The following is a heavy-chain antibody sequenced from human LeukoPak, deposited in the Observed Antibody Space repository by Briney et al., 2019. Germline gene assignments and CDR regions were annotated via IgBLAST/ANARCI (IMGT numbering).Heavy chain of an antibody. CDR2: ISAYNGNT. J-gene: IGHJ5*02. V-gene: IGHV1-18*01. D-gene: IGHD1-7*01. CDR3: ARGLQRITGTTWFDP. Sequence: ASVKVSCKASGGTFSSYAISWVRQAPGQGLEWMGWISAYNGNTNYAQKLQGRVTMTTDTSTSTAYMELRSLRSDDTAVYYCARGLQRITGTTWFDPWGQGTLVTVSS. CDR1: GGTFSSYA.